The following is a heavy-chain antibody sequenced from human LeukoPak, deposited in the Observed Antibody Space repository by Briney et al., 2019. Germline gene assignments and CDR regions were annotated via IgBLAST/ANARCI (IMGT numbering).Heavy chain of an antibody. V-gene: IGHV1-69*06. CDR1: GGTFSSYA. Sequence: ASVKVSCKASGGTFSSYAISWVRQAPGQGLEWMGGIIPIFGTASYAQKFQGRVTITADKSTSTAYMELSSLRSEDTAVYYCALVLRYFDWLFPSFDYWGQGTLVTVSS. J-gene: IGHJ4*02. CDR2: IIPIFGTA. CDR3: ALVLRYFDWLFPSFDY. D-gene: IGHD3-9*01.